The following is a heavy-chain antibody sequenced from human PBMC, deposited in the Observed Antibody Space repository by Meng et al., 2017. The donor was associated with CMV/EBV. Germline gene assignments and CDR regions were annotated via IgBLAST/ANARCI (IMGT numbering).Heavy chain of an antibody. CDR1: GGTFSSYA. Sequence: QVQLVRSGGEVKRPGFSGKVSCKASGGTFSSYAISWVRQAPGQGLEWMGGIIPIFGTANYAQKFQGRVTITADESTSTAYMELSSLRSEDTAVYYCARMPRDGYNYIDYWGQGTLVTVSS. V-gene: IGHV1-69*12. D-gene: IGHD5-24*01. CDR2: IIPIFGTA. J-gene: IGHJ4*02. CDR3: ARMPRDGYNYIDY.